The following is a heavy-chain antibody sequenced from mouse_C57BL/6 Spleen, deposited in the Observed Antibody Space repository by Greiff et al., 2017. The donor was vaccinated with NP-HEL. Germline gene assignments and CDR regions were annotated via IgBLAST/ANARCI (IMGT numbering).Heavy chain of an antibody. CDR2: INPNNGGT. CDR3: ARERTTVVATDYAMDY. CDR1: GYTFTDYN. Sequence: EVQLQQSGPELVKPGASVKMSCKASGYTFTDYNMHWVKQSHGKSLEWIGYINPNNGGTSYNQKFKGKATLTVNKSSSTAYMELRSLTSEDSAVYYCARERTTVVATDYAMDYWGQGTSVTVSS. D-gene: IGHD1-1*01. V-gene: IGHV1-22*01. J-gene: IGHJ4*01.